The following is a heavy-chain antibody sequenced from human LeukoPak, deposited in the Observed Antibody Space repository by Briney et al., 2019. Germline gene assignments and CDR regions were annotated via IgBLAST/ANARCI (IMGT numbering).Heavy chain of an antibody. V-gene: IGHV1-18*01. CDR1: GYTFTNYG. CDR2: ITTYNGYT. Sequence: ASVKVSCKASGYTFTNYGISWMRPAPGQGLEWMGWITTYNGYTNYAQKFQGRVTMTTDTSTSTAYMELRSLRSDDAAVYYCARLSGSYYIFDYWGQGTLVTVSS. D-gene: IGHD1-26*01. CDR3: ARLSGSYYIFDY. J-gene: IGHJ4*02.